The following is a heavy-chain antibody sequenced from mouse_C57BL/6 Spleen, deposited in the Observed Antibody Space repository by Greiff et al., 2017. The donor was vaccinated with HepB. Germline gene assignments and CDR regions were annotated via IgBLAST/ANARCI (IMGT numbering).Heavy chain of an antibody. J-gene: IGHJ2*01. CDR2: IYPRSGNT. D-gene: IGHD1-1*01. V-gene: IGHV1-81*01. CDR3: ARSPLYYYGDYFDY. CDR1: GYTFTSYG. Sequence: VKLMESGAELARPGASVKLSCKASGYTFTSYGISWVKQRTGQGLEWIGEIYPRSGNTYYNEKFKGKATLTADKSSSTAYMELRSLTSEDSAVYFCARSPLYYYGDYFDYWGQGTTLTVSS.